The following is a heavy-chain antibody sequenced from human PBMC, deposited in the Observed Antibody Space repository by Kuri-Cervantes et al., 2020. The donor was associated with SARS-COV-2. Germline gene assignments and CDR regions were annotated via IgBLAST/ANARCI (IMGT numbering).Heavy chain of an antibody. CDR3: ARFRITMRGFDP. D-gene: IGHD3-22*01. J-gene: IGHJ5*02. CDR1: GYTFTGYY. CDR2: INPNSGGT. Sequence: ASVKVSCKASGYTFTGYYMHWVRQAPGRGLEWMGWINPNSGGTNYAQKFQGRVTMTRDTSISTAYMELSRLRSDDTAVYYCARFRITMRGFDPWGQGTLVTVSS. V-gene: IGHV1-2*02.